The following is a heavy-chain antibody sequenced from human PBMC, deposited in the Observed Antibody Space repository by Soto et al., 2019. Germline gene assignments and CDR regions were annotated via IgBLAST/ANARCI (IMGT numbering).Heavy chain of an antibody. CDR2: VSAGGDMT. Sequence: DVQLLESGGHLVQPGGSLRLSCAASGFTFSSYAMSWVRQAPGKGLEWVSSVSAGGDMTYYSDSVKGRSTISRDNSNNVLFLQMNSLRIEDTALYYCARGDRGGSGSPASYYYSGLDVWGQGTTVTVS. V-gene: IGHV3-23*01. D-gene: IGHD2-15*01. CDR1: GFTFSSYA. J-gene: IGHJ6*02. CDR3: ARGDRGGSGSPASYYYSGLDV.